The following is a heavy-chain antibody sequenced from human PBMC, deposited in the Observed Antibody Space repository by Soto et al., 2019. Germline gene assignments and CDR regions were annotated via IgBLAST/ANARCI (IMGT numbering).Heavy chain of an antibody. CDR3: ARVPDR. Sequence: SETLSLTCAVSGGSISSGGYSWSWIRQPPGEGLEWIGYIYHSGSTYYNPSLKSRVTISVGRSKNQFSLKLSSVTAADTAVYYCARVPDRWGQGTLVTVSS. CDR2: IYHSGST. CDR1: GGSISSGGYS. V-gene: IGHV4-30-2*01. D-gene: IGHD2-2*01. J-gene: IGHJ5*02.